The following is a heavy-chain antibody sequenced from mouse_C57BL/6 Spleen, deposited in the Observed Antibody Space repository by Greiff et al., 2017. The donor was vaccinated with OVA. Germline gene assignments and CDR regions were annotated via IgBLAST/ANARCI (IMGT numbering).Heavy chain of an antibody. V-gene: IGHV1-69*01. Sequence: QVQLQQPGAELVMPGASVKLSCKASGYTFTSYWMHWVKQRPGQGLEWIGEIDPSDSYTNYNQKFKGKSTLTVDKSSSTAYMQLSSLTSEDSAVYYCARSEAWYAMDYWGQGTSVTVSS. D-gene: IGHD6-1*01. J-gene: IGHJ4*01. CDR2: IDPSDSYT. CDR3: ARSEAWYAMDY. CDR1: GYTFTSYW.